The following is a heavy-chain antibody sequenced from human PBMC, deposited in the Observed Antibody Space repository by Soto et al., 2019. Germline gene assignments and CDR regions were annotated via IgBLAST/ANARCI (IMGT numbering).Heavy chain of an antibody. CDR3: ARDRIAAAGPGYGMDV. J-gene: IGHJ6*02. V-gene: IGHV4-59*01. D-gene: IGHD6-13*01. CDR1: GGSISSYY. Sequence: SETLSLTCTVSGGSISSYYWSWVRQPPGKGLEWIGYIYYSGSTNYNPSLKSRVTISVDTSKNQFSLKLSSVTAADTAVYYCARDRIAAAGPGYGMDVWGQGTTVTVSS. CDR2: IYYSGST.